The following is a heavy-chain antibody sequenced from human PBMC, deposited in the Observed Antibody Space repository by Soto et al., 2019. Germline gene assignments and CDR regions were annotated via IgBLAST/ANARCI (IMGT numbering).Heavy chain of an antibody. Sequence: DLEWIGYIYYSGSTYYNPSLSSRITMSVDTSTNQFSLKLSSVTAADTAVYYCAGMYCSGGTCYSTYSYYYMDVWGKGTTVTVSS. CDR2: IYYSGST. D-gene: IGHD2-15*01. CDR3: AGMYCSGGTCYSTYSYYYMDV. J-gene: IGHJ6*03. V-gene: IGHV4-31*02.